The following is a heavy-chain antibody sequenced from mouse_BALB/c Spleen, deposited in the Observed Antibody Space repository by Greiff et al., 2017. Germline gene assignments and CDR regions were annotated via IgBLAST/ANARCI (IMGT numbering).Heavy chain of an antibody. CDR1: GFNITDTY. Sequence: EVQLKESGAELVKPGASVKLSCTASGFNITDTYMHWVKQRPEQGLEWIGRIDPANGNTKYDPKFQGKATITADTSSNTAYLQLSSLTSEDTAVYYCARDYGSSYGFDYWGQGTTLTVSS. J-gene: IGHJ2*01. V-gene: IGHV14-3*02. CDR3: ARDYGSSYGFDY. CDR2: IDPANGNT. D-gene: IGHD1-1*01.